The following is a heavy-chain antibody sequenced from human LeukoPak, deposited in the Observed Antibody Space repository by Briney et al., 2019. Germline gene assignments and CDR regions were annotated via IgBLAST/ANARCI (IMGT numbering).Heavy chain of an antibody. Sequence: GGSLRLSCAASGFTFSSYSMNWVGQGPGKGLEGVSSISSSSSYIYYADSVKGRFTISRDNAKNSLYLQMNSLRAEDTAVYYCARDTVVVPAAIFFYYYYGMDVWGQGTTVTVSS. J-gene: IGHJ6*02. V-gene: IGHV3-21*01. D-gene: IGHD2-2*01. CDR3: ARDTVVVPAAIFFYYYYGMDV. CDR2: ISSSSSYI. CDR1: GFTFSSYS.